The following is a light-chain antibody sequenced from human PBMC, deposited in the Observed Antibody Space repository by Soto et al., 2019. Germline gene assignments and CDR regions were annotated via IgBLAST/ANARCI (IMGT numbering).Light chain of an antibody. CDR1: QSVSSY. CDR3: QQRSNWPLT. CDR2: DAS. V-gene: IGKV3-11*01. Sequence: EFVLTQSPATLSLSPGERATLSCRASQSVSSYLAWYQQKPGQAPRLLIYDASNRAAGVPYRFRGSGSGTDFTLTISSLEPEDFAVYYCQQRSNWPLTFGGGTKVDIK. J-gene: IGKJ4*01.